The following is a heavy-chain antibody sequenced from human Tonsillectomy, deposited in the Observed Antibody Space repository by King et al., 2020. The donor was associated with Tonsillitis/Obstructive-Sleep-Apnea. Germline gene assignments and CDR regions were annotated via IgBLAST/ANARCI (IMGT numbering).Heavy chain of an antibody. Sequence: QRQQGGAGLLKPSEALSLTCAVYGGSFSGYYWSWIRQPPGKGLEWIGEINHSGSTNWNPSLKSRVTISIDTSQNQFSLKLSSVTAADTAVYYCARRALQVTISSGVWNHAFDSWGQGILVTVSS. CDR2: INHSGST. CDR3: ARRALQVTISSGVWNHAFDS. V-gene: IGHV4-34*01. J-gene: IGHJ4*02. D-gene: IGHD3-3*01. CDR1: GGSFSGYY.